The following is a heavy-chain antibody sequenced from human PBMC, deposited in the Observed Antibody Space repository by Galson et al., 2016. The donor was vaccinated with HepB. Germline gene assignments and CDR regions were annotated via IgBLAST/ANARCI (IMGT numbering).Heavy chain of an antibody. Sequence: SLRLSCAASGFNFNIWWMHWVRQAPGKGLVWVARINTDGSSTDYADSVKGRFTISRDNAKNTLYLQMNSLRAEDTAVYYCAREPHAALFFDYWGQGTLVTVSS. CDR3: AREPHAALFFDY. V-gene: IGHV3-74*01. CDR2: INTDGSST. D-gene: IGHD1-14*01. J-gene: IGHJ4*02. CDR1: GFNFNIWW.